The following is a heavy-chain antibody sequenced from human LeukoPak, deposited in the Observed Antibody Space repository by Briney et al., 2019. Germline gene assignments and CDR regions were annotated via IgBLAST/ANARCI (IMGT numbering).Heavy chain of an antibody. CDR3: AGGVRDGYNPR. J-gene: IGHJ4*02. CDR1: GGSISSGSYY. Sequence: PSETLSLTCTVSGGSISSGSYYWSWIRQPAGKGLEWIGRIYTSGSTNYNPSLKSRVTISVDTSKNQFSLKLSSMTAADTAVYYCAGGVRDGYNPRWGQGTLVTVSS. D-gene: IGHD5-24*01. CDR2: IYTSGST. V-gene: IGHV4-61*02.